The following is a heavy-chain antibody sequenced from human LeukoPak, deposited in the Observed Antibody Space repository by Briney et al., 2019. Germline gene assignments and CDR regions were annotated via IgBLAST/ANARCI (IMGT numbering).Heavy chain of an antibody. D-gene: IGHD2-2*01. V-gene: IGHV1-18*01. CDR2: ISAYNGNT. Sequence: ASVKVSCKASGYTFTSYGISWVRQAPGQGLEWMGWISAYNGNTNYAQKLQGRVTMTTDTSTSTAYMELRSLRSDDTAVYYCARDWLYCSSTSCPEDYYYYYYMDVWGKGTTVTISS. J-gene: IGHJ6*03. CDR3: ARDWLYCSSTSCPEDYYYYYYMDV. CDR1: GYTFTSYG.